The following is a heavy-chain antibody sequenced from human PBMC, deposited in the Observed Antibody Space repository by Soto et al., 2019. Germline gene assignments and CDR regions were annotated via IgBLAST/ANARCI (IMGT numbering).Heavy chain of an antibody. V-gene: IGHV1-18*01. Sequence: QVQLVQSGAEVKKPGASVKVSCKASGYTFTSYGISWVRQAPGQGLEWMGWISAYNGNTNYAQKLQGRVTMTTDTSTSTAYRELRSLRPDDTAVYYCARLGYCSSTSCYAAHYYYYYGMDVGGKGTTVTVSS. J-gene: IGHJ6*04. CDR2: ISAYNGNT. CDR3: ARLGYCSSTSCYAAHYYYYYGMDV. CDR1: GYTFTSYG. D-gene: IGHD2-2*01.